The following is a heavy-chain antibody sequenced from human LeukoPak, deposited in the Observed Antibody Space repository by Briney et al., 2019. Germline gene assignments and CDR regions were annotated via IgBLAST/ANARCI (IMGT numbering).Heavy chain of an antibody. CDR1: GGSISSNSYY. CDR2: IYYSGST. Sequence: TSETLSLTCTVSGGSISSNSYYWGWIRQPPGKGLEWIGSIYYSGSTYYNPSLKSRVTISVDTSKNQFSLKLSSVTAADTAVYYCARGAQPGYCFDYWGQGTLVTVSS. V-gene: IGHV4-39*07. J-gene: IGHJ4*02. CDR3: ARGAQPGYCFDY. D-gene: IGHD1-1*01.